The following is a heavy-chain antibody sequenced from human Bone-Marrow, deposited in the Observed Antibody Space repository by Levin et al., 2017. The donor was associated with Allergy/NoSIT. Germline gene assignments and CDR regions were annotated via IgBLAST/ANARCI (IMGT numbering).Heavy chain of an antibody. CDR3: TRDRGVLRYFDWLLHY. V-gene: IGHV3-49*04. J-gene: IGHJ4*02. CDR1: GFTFGDYA. D-gene: IGHD3-9*01. CDR2: IRSKAYGGTT. Sequence: GGSLRLSCTASGFTFGDYAMSWVRQAPGKGLEWVGFIRSKAYGGTTEYAASVKGRFTISRDDSKSIAYLQMNSLKTEDTAVYYCTRDRGVLRYFDWLLHYWGQGTLVTVSS.